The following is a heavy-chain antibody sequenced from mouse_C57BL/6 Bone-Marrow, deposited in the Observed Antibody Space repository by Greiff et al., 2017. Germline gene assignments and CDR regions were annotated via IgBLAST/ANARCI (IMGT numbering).Heavy chain of an antibody. Sequence: EVKLVESGAELVRPGASVKLSCTASGFNIKDDYMHWVKQRPEQGLEWIGWIDPENGDTEYASKFQGKATITADTSSNTAYLQLSSLTSEDTAVYYCTAVYYYPYYFDYWGQGTTLTVSS. J-gene: IGHJ2*01. CDR3: TAVYYYPYYFDY. CDR2: IDPENGDT. D-gene: IGHD1-1*02. CDR1: GFNIKDDY. V-gene: IGHV14-4*01.